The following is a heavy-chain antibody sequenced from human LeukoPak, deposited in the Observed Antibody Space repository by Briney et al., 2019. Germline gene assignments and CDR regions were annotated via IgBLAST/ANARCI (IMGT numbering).Heavy chain of an antibody. Sequence: PSETLSLTCTVSGGSISSSSYYWGWIRQPPGKGLEWIGSISYSGSTYYNPSLKSRVTISVDTSKNQFSLKLSSVTAADTAVYYCARLFYYDSRGYPYYFDYWGQGTLVTVSS. J-gene: IGHJ4*02. D-gene: IGHD3-22*01. CDR3: ARLFYYDSRGYPYYFDY. CDR2: ISYSGST. V-gene: IGHV4-39*01. CDR1: GGSISSSSYY.